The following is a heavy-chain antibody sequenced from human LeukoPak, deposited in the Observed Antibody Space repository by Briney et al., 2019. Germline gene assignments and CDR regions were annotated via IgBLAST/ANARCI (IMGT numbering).Heavy chain of an antibody. Sequence: ASVKVSCKASGYTFTGYHMHWVRQAPGQGLEWMGWINPNSGGTNYAQKFQGRVTMTRDTSISTAYMELSRLRSDDTAVYYCAITSVGDLPSFDYWGQGTLVTVSS. CDR2: INPNSGGT. D-gene: IGHD3-16*01. CDR3: AITSVGDLPSFDY. CDR1: GYTFTGYH. V-gene: IGHV1-2*02. J-gene: IGHJ4*02.